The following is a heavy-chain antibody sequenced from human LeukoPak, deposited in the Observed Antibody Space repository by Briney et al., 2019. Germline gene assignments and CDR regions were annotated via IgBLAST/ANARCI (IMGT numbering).Heavy chain of an antibody. CDR2: IYYSGST. J-gene: IGHJ4*02. CDR3: ARVVATTYFDY. Sequence: SETLSLTCTVSGGSISSSSCYWGWIRQPPGKGLEWIGSIYYSGSTYYNPSLKSRVTISVDTSKNQFSLKLSSVTAADTAVYYCARVVATTYFDYWGQGTLVTVSS. D-gene: IGHD5-12*01. CDR1: GGSISSSSCY. V-gene: IGHV4-39*07.